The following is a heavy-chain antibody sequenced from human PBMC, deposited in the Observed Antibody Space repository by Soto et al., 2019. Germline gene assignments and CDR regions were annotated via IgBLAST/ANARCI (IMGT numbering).Heavy chain of an antibody. CDR3: AKDPDSSGYYFNFDY. CDR2: ISGSGGST. V-gene: IGHV3-23*01. Sequence: PGGSLRLSCAASGFTFSSYAMSWVRPAPGKGLEWVSGISGSGGSTYYADSVKGRFTISRDNSKNTLYLQMNSLRAEDTAVYYCAKDPDSSGYYFNFDYWGQGTLVTVSS. J-gene: IGHJ4*02. D-gene: IGHD3-22*01. CDR1: GFTFSSYA.